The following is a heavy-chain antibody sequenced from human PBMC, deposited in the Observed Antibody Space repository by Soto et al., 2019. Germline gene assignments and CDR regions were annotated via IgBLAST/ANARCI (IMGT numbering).Heavy chain of an antibody. CDR1: GGSISGGGYS. CDR3: ASGDYSGDYFDY. Sequence: QVQLQESGPGLVKPSQTLSLTCTVSGGSISGGGYSWSWIRQHPGKGLQWLGYIYYSGTTYYNPSLKSRVTISGDMSQNQFSLKLTSVTAADTAVDYCASGDYSGDYFDYWGQGTLVTVSS. CDR2: IYYSGTT. J-gene: IGHJ4*02. V-gene: IGHV4-31*03. D-gene: IGHD4-17*01.